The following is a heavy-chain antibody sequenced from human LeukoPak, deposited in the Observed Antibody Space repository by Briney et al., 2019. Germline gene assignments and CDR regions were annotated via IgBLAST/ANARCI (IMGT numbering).Heavy chain of an antibody. CDR1: GFTFSSCG. D-gene: IGHD6-13*01. CDR3: ANSPTRGIAAAGTTPWYFDL. CDR2: ISYDGSNK. V-gene: IGHV3-30*18. J-gene: IGHJ2*01. Sequence: GGSLRLSCAASGFTFSSCGMHWVRQAPGKGLEWVAVISYDGSNKYYADSVKGRFTISRDNSKNTLYLQMNSLRAEDTAVYYCANSPTRGIAAAGTTPWYFDLWGRGTLVTVSS.